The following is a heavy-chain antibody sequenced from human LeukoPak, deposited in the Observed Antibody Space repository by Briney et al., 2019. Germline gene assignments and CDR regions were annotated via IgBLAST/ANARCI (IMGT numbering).Heavy chain of an antibody. V-gene: IGHV4-39*01. CDR3: ARHLTVVVPAAILDY. CDR1: GGSISSSSYY. CDR2: IYYSGST. Sequence: TSETLSLTCTVSGGSISSSSYYWGWIRQPPGKGLEWIGSIYYSGSTYYNPSLKSRVTTSVDTSKNQFSLKLSSVTAADTAVYYCARHLTVVVPAAILDYWGQGTLVTVSS. D-gene: IGHD2-2*02. J-gene: IGHJ4*02.